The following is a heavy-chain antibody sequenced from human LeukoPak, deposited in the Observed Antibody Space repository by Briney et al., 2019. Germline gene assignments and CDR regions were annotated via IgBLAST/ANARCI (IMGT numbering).Heavy chain of an antibody. CDR2: IYSAGGT. CDR1: VFPVTFNN. Sequence: GGSLRLSCAVSVFPVTFNNMTSVCRAAGKGLEWVALIYSAGGTYYADSVKGRFTISRDNSKNTLHLQMNSLRLYDTAVDDCVRNSCELGAWGQGTLVTVSS. V-gene: IGHV3-53*01. D-gene: IGHD3-10*01. J-gene: IGHJ5*02. CDR3: VRNSCELGA.